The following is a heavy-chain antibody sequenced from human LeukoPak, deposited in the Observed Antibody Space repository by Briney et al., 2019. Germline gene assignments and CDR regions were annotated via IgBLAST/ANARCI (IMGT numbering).Heavy chain of an antibody. Sequence: KPSETLSLTCTVSGGSISSYYWSWIRQPPGKGLEWIGYIYYSGSTNYNPSLKSRGTISVDTSKNQFSLKLSSVTAADTAVYYCARGHQLLLNAFDIWGQGTMVTVSS. J-gene: IGHJ3*02. CDR2: IYYSGST. V-gene: IGHV4-59*01. D-gene: IGHD2-2*01. CDR1: GGSISSYY. CDR3: ARGHQLLLNAFDI.